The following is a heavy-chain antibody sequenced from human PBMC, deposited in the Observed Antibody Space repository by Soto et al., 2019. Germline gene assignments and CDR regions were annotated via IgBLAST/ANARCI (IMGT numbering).Heavy chain of an antibody. CDR2: ISSSGRYT. D-gene: IGHD3-10*01. J-gene: IGHJ5*02. CDR1: GFIFDAYG. Sequence: GGSLRLSCAASGFIFDAYGMNWVRQAPGKGLEWLSSISSSGRYTYYEDSLKGRFTISRDNAKNSLYLQMNGLRAEDTAVYYCKAGSRWFGDLPSFDPWGQGT. CDR3: KAGSRWFGDLPSFDP. V-gene: IGHV3-21*01.